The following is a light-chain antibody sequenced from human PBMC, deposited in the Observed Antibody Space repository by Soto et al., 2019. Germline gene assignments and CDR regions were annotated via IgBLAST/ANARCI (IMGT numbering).Light chain of an antibody. CDR2: LEGSGSY. CDR1: SGHSSYI. V-gene: IGLV4-60*02. J-gene: IGLJ3*02. CDR3: ETWDSNIWV. Sequence: QSVLTQSSSASASLGSSVKFTCTLSSGHSSYIIAWHQQQPGKAPRYLMKLEGSGSYNKGSGAPDRFSGSSSGADRYLTISNLQFEDEADYYCETWDSNIWVFGGGTQLTVL.